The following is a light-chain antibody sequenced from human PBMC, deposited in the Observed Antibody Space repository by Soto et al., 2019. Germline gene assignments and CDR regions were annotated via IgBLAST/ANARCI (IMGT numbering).Light chain of an antibody. CDR1: NSDDGGSNY. V-gene: IGLV2-14*01. CDR2: DVS. CDR3: SSYISSSTPHV. Sequence: QSALTQPASVSGSPGQSISISCSGTNSDDGGSNYVSWYQQYPGKAPKLMIYDVSNRPSGVSNRFSGSKSGNTASLTISGLHAEDEADYYCSSYISSSTPHVFGTGTKVTVL. J-gene: IGLJ1*01.